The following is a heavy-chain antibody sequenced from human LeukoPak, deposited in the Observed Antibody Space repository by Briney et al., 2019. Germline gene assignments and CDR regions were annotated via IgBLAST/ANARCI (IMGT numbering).Heavy chain of an antibody. D-gene: IGHD1-26*01. Sequence: GGSLRLSCAASGFIFSSYTMSWVRQAPGKGLEWVSAIGVSGGNTYYAYSVKCRFTISRDNSKNTRYLQMNSPRAEDTAVYYCARRLGSYSDYWGQGTLVTVSS. CDR2: IGVSGGNT. CDR1: GFIFSSYT. J-gene: IGHJ4*02. V-gene: IGHV3-23*01. CDR3: ARRLGSYSDY.